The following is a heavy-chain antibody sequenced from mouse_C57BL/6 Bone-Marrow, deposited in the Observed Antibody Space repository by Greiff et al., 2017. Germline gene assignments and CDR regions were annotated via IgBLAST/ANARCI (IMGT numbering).Heavy chain of an antibody. CDR1: GFTFTDYY. J-gene: IGHJ4*01. Sequence: DVKLQESGGGLVQPGGSLSLSCAASGFTFTDYYMSWVRQPPGKALEWLGFIRNKANGYTTEYSASVKGRFTISRDNSQSILYLQMNALRADDSATYYCASLHLDDYAMDYWGQGTSVTVSS. V-gene: IGHV7-3*01. CDR3: ASLHLDDYAMDY. CDR2: IRNKANGYTT.